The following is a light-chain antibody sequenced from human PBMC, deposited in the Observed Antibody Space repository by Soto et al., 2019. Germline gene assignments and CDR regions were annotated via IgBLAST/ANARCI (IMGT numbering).Light chain of an antibody. CDR3: QQYNSYSAYT. Sequence: DIQMTQSPSTLSASVGDRVTITCRASQSVSSWLAWYQQKPGKAPKLLIYDASSLESGVPSSFSGSGSGTEFTLTLSSLQPYDFATYYCQQYNSYSAYTFGQGTKLEIK. CDR1: QSVSSW. V-gene: IGKV1-5*01. J-gene: IGKJ2*01. CDR2: DAS.